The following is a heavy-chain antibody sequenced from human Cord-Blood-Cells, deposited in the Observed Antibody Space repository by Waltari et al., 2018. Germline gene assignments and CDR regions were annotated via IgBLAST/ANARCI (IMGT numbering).Heavy chain of an antibody. Sequence: EVQLVESGGGLVQPGGSLRLSCAASGFTVSSNYMSWVRQAPGKGLEWVSVIYSGGSTYYADSVEGRFTISRDNSKNTLYLQMNSLRAEDTAVYYCARARGYCSSTSCYPFDYWGQGTLVTVSS. CDR1: GFTVSSNY. J-gene: IGHJ4*02. CDR2: IYSGGST. V-gene: IGHV3-66*01. D-gene: IGHD2-2*01. CDR3: ARARGYCSSTSCYPFDY.